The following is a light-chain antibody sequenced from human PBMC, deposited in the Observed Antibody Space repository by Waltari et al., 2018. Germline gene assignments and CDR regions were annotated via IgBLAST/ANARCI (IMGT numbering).Light chain of an antibody. Sequence: QSVLTQPPSASGTPGQRVTISCSGSSSNIGSRPVNWYQQFPGTTPKLPIHDSNQRPSGVPDRFSGSKSGTSASLAISGLQSEDEADYYCVAWDVSLSGYVFGTGTKVTVL. CDR1: SSNIGSRP. J-gene: IGLJ1*01. V-gene: IGLV1-44*01. CDR2: DSN. CDR3: VAWDVSLSGYV.